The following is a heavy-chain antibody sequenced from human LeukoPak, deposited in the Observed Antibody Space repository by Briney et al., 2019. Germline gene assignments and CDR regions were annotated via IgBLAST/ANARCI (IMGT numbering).Heavy chain of an antibody. J-gene: IGHJ3*02. CDR1: GYTFTNYG. Sequence: ASVKVSCKASGYTFTNYGISWVRQAPGQGLEWMGWISAFNGNTNYAQQLQGRITMTTDTSTRTAYMELRSLRSDGTAVYYCARRSIAAAGTRAFNIWGQGTRVTVSS. CDR3: ARRSIAAAGTRAFNI. D-gene: IGHD6-13*01. V-gene: IGHV1-18*01. CDR2: ISAFNGNT.